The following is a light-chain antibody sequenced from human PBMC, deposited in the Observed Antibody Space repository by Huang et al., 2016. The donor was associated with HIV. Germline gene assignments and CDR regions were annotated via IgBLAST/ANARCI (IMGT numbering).Light chain of an antibody. V-gene: IGKV3-20*01. J-gene: IGKJ2*01. CDR1: QSLRSRY. CDR3: QQYGSSPPYT. CDR2: DTS. Sequence: EIVLTQSPGTLSLSPGERASLSCRASQSLRSRYFAWYQQTPGQAPRLLIYDTSIRATDIPDRFSGSGSGTDFTLTISRLEPEDFAIYYCQQYGSSPPYTFGQGTKLEIK.